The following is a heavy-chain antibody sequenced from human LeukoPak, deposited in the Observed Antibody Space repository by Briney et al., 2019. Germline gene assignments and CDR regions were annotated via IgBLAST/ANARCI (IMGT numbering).Heavy chain of an antibody. V-gene: IGHV3-48*04. J-gene: IGHJ4*02. D-gene: IGHD3-22*01. CDR2: ISSSSSTI. CDR3: ARDMYYDSSGYNRGFDY. CDR1: GFTFSSYS. Sequence: GGSLRLSCAASGFTFSSYSMNWVREAPGKGLGWGSYISSSSSTIYYADSVKGRFTISRDNAKNSLYLQMNSLRAEDTAVYYCARDMYYDSSGYNRGFDYWGQGTLVTVSS.